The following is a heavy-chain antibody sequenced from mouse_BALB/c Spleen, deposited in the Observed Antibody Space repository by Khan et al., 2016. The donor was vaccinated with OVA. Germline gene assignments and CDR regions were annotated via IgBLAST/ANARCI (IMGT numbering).Heavy chain of an antibody. D-gene: IGHD2-14*01. CDR3: VRDGAYHRNDGWFAY. CDR2: ITPSNGYT. CDR1: GYTFTSYT. Sequence: QVQLQQSGAELARPGASVKMSCKASGYTFTSYTIHWIKVRPGQGLEWIGFITPSNGYTNYNQMFKDKATLTADKSSTTVHMQLSSLTSDDSAVYNCVRDGAYHRNDGWFAYWGQGTLVTVSA. V-gene: IGHV1-4*01. J-gene: IGHJ3*01.